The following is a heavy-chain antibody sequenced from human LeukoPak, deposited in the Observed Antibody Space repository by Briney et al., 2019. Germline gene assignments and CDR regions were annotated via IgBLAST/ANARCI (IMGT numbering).Heavy chain of an antibody. CDR3: ARDGDGYNWDYFDY. Sequence: GGSLRLSCAASGFTFSSYWMSWVRQAPGKGLEWVANIKQDGSEKYYVDSVKGRFTISKDNAKNSLYLQMNSLRAEDTAVYYCARDGDGYNWDYFDYWSQGTLVTVSS. D-gene: IGHD5-24*01. V-gene: IGHV3-7*03. CDR2: IKQDGSEK. CDR1: GFTFSSYW. J-gene: IGHJ4*02.